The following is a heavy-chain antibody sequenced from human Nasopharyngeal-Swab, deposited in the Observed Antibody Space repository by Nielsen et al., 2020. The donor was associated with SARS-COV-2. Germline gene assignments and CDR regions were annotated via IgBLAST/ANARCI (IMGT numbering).Heavy chain of an antibody. CDR3: ARDDLTAYDAFDI. J-gene: IGHJ3*02. CDR2: INPNSGGT. D-gene: IGHD7-27*01. V-gene: IGHV1-2*02. Sequence: ASVKVSCKASGYTFTGYYMHWVRQAPGQGLEWMGWINPNSGGTNYAQKFQGRVTMTRDTSISTAYMELSRLRSDDTAVYYCARDDLTAYDAFDIWDQGTMVTVSS. CDR1: GYTFTGYY.